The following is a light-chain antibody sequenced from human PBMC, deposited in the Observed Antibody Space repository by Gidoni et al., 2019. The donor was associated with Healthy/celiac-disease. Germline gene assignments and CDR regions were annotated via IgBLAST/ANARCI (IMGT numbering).Light chain of an antibody. Sequence: EIVLTQSPGTLSLSPGERATLSCRASQSVSSSYLAWYQQKPGQAPRLLIYGASSMATGIPDRFSGSGSGTDFTLTISRLEPEDFAVYYCQQYATFGQGTKLEIK. CDR3: QQYAT. CDR1: QSVSSSY. V-gene: IGKV3-20*01. J-gene: IGKJ2*01. CDR2: GAS.